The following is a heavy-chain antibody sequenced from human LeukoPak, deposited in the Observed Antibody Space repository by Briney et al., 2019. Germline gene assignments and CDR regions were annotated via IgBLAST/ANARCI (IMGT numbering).Heavy chain of an antibody. CDR3: ARANFLYCSSSTCLFDY. J-gene: IGHJ4*02. D-gene: IGHD2-2*01. CDR2: INPNDGDT. Sequence: ASVRVSCKASGYTFTDYYMHWVRQAPGQGVEWMGWINPNDGDTNYAQKFQGRVTLTRDTSISTAHMEVSRLRSDDTAVYYCARANFLYCSSSTCLFDYWGQGTLVTVSS. CDR1: GYTFTDYY. V-gene: IGHV1-2*02.